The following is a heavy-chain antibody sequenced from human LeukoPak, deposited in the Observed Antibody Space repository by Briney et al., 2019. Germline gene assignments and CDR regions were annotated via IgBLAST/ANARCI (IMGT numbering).Heavy chain of an antibody. D-gene: IGHD4-17*01. Sequence: GGSLRLSCAASGFTVSSNYMTWVRQAPGKGLEWVSVIYKNAITYYADSVKGRFSISRDNSENTLYLQMNSLRPEDTAVYYCVTEVRRPYFDSWGQGTLVTVSS. CDR1: GFTVSSNY. CDR3: VTEVRRPYFDS. J-gene: IGHJ4*02. V-gene: IGHV3-66*03. CDR2: IYKNAIT.